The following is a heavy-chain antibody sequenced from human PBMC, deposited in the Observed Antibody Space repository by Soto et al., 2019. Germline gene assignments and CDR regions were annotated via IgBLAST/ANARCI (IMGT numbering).Heavy chain of an antibody. CDR2: IWYDGSNK. J-gene: IGHJ4*02. CDR3: ARWVYGDFAYYFDC. D-gene: IGHD4-17*01. CDR1: GFTFSSYG. V-gene: IGHV3-33*01. Sequence: QVQLVEFGGGVVQPGRSLRLSCAASGFTFSSYGMHWVRQAPGKGLEWVAVIWYDGSNKYYADSVKGRFTISRDNSKNTLYLQMNSLRAEDTAVYYCARWVYGDFAYYFDCWGQVSLVTVSS.